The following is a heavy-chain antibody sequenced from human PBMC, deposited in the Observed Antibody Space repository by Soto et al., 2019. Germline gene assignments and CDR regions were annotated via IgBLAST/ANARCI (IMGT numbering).Heavy chain of an antibody. CDR2: ISNSDYTT. D-gene: IGHD2-8*01. CDR1: GITLSDNY. CDR3: ASGKWSLDY. J-gene: IGHJ4*02. V-gene: IGHV3-11*01. Sequence: QVHLVASGGGLVKPGGSLRLSCVASGITLSDNYMTWIRQAPGKGLEWLSYISNSDYTTYYADSVKGRFTISRDNAKKSRYLQLNGLRVEDTAVYYCASGKWSLDYWGQRIRVTVSS.